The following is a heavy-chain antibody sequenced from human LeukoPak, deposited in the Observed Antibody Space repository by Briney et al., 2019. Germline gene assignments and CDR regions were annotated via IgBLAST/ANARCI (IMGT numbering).Heavy chain of an antibody. J-gene: IGHJ6*03. V-gene: IGHV4-59*01. CDR1: GFTFSSYS. CDR2: IYYSGST. Sequence: GSLRLSCAASGFTFSSYSMNWVRQAPGKGLEWIGYIYYSGSTNYDPSPKSRVTISVDTSKNQFSLKLSSVTAADTAVYYCARAPPQSGYVYYYYYYMDVWGKGTTVTVSS. CDR3: ARAPPQSGYVYYYYYYMDV. D-gene: IGHD3-3*01.